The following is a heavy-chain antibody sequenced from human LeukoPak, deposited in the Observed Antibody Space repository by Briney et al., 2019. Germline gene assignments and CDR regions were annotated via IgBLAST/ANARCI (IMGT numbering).Heavy chain of an antibody. V-gene: IGHV4-34*01. CDR3: ASSSGRGAFDI. D-gene: IGHD6-19*01. CDR2: INHSGST. Sequence: SETLSLTCAVYGGSFSGYYWSWIRQPPGKGLEWIGEINHSGSTNYNPSLKSRVTISVDTSKNQFSLKLSSVTAADTAVYYCASSSGRGAFDIWGQGTMVTVPS. J-gene: IGHJ3*02. CDR1: GGSFSGYY.